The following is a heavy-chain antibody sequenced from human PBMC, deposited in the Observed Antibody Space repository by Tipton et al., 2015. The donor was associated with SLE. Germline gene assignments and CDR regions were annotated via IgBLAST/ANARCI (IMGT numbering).Heavy chain of an antibody. CDR3: ARDEYRYDTTGYHLLGHFDF. CDR1: GYFISRGYY. V-gene: IGHV4-38-2*02. CDR2: IYHSGST. D-gene: IGHD3-22*01. J-gene: IGHJ4*02. Sequence: TLSLTCTVSGYFISRGYYWGWIRQPPGKGLEWIGAIYHSGSTFYNPSLKSRATLSVDTSQNQFSLRLTSVTAADTAVYYCARDEYRYDTTGYHLLGHFDFWGQGTLVTVSS.